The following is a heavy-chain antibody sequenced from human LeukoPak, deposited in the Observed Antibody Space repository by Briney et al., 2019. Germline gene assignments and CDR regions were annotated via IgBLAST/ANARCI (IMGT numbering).Heavy chain of an antibody. D-gene: IGHD1-26*01. CDR2: IIPIFGTA. CDR1: GGTFSSYA. CDR3: ARAVVGAAAEYFQH. Sequence: ASVKVSCKASGGTFSSYAISWVRQAPGQGLEWMGGIIPIFGTANYAQKLQGRVTITTDESTSTAYMELSSMRSEDTAVYYCARAVVGAAAEYFQHWGQGTLVTVSS. J-gene: IGHJ1*01. V-gene: IGHV1-69*05.